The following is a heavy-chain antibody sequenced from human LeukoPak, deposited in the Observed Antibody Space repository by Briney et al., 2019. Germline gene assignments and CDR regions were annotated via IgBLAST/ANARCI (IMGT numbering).Heavy chain of an antibody. D-gene: IGHD2-2*01. CDR3: ARSLPGVVGAADF. CDR2: IHSSGRT. V-gene: IGHV4-59*01. J-gene: IGHJ4*02. Sequence: SETLSLTCTVSGVSIIPYYWSWIRQPPGKGLECIGYIHSSGRTNYSPSLKSRVTFSVDTSKNHFSLKVTSMTAADTGVYYCARSLPGVVGAADFWGQGTLVTVSA. CDR1: GVSIIPYY.